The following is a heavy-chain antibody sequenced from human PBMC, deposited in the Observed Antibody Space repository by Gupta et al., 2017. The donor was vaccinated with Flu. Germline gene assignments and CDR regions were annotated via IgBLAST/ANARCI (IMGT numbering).Heavy chain of an antibody. CDR3: ARQDCRSTSCYRSMWQWTTKQDAFDI. Sequence: GKGLEWIGSIDYSGSTYYNPYIKSRVTISGDTAKNQVYLKLSSVTAADTAVYYCARQDCRSTSCYRSMWQWTTKQDAFDIGGQGTMVTVSS. V-gene: IGHV4-39*01. CDR2: IDYSGST. J-gene: IGHJ3*02. D-gene: IGHD2-2*01.